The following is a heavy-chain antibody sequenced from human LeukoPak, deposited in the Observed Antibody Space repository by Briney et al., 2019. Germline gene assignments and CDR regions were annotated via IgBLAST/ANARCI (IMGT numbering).Heavy chain of an antibody. CDR2: ISYDGSNK. D-gene: IGHD2/OR15-2a*01. Sequence: GGSLRLSCAASGFTFSSYAMHWVRQASGKGLEWVAVISYDGSNKYYADSVKGRFTISRDNSKNTLYLQMNSLRAEDTAVYYCATPLHSPDGTQFDYWGQGTLVTVSS. CDR3: ATPLHSPDGTQFDY. V-gene: IGHV3-30*04. J-gene: IGHJ4*02. CDR1: GFTFSSYA.